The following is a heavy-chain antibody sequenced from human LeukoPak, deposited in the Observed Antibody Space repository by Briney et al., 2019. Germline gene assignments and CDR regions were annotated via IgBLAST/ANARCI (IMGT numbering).Heavy chain of an antibody. J-gene: IGHJ5*01. CDR2: INWNGGSI. CDR3: ARRAAGPRGNWYWDS. V-gene: IGHV3-20*04. D-gene: IGHD1-20*01. Sequence: GGSLRLSCAASGFTLDEFAMSWVRQAPGKGLEWVSSINWNGGSINYGDSVKGRFTISRDNANNSLYPQMNNLGDEDTALYYCARRAAGPRGNWYWDSWGQGTLVTVSS. CDR1: GFTLDEFA.